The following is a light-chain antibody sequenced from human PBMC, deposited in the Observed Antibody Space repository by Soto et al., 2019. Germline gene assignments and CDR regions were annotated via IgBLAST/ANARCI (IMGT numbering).Light chain of an antibody. J-gene: IGKJ1*01. CDR2: AAS. CDR1: QGISSW. Sequence: TQSHSSLSGSVGDRVTITCRASQGISSWLAWFQQKPVKAPKLLIYAASTLQSGVPSRFSGSVSGTDFTLTITSLQPEDFATYYCQQVNSFPWTFGQGTKVDI. V-gene: IGKV1-12*01. CDR3: QQVNSFPWT.